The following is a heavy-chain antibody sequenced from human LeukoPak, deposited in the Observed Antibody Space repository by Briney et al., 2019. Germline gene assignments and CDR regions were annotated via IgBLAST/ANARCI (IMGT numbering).Heavy chain of an antibody. V-gene: IGHV3-33*01. CDR3: ARLYSSGWRPFDY. D-gene: IGHD6-19*01. CDR1: GFTFSSYG. J-gene: IGHJ4*02. CDR2: IWYDGSNK. Sequence: GGSLRLSCAASGFTFSSYGMHWVRQAPGKGLEWVAVIWYDGSNKYYADSVKGRFTISRDNSKNTLYLQMNSLRAEDTAVYYCARLYSSGWRPFDYWGQGTLVTVSS.